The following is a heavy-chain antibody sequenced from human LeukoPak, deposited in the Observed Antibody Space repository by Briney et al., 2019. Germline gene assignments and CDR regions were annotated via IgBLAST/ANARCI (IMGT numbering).Heavy chain of an antibody. J-gene: IGHJ4*02. V-gene: IGHV1-2*02. CDR2: TNPNSGGT. CDR3: ARDPLVRGSSPTFDY. CDR1: GYSFTGYY. D-gene: IGHD6-6*01. Sequence: GASVKVSFKASGYSFTGYYMHWVRQAPGQGLEWMGWTNPNSGGTNYAQKFQGRVTMTRDTSISTAYMELSRLRSDDTAVYYCARDPLVRGSSPTFDYWGQGTLVTVSS.